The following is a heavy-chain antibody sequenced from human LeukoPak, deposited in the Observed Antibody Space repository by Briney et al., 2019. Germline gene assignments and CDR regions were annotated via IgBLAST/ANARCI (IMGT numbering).Heavy chain of an antibody. V-gene: IGHV1-2*02. J-gene: IGHJ4*02. Sequence: ASVKVSCKASGYTFTGYYMHWVRQAPGQGLEWMGWINPNNGDTNYAQKFQGRVTMTRDKSISTAYMELNRLRSDDTAVYYCASDRLRGNSGYDFDYWGQATLVTVSS. CDR1: GYTFTGYY. CDR3: ASDRLRGNSGYDFDY. D-gene: IGHD5-12*01. CDR2: INPNNGDT.